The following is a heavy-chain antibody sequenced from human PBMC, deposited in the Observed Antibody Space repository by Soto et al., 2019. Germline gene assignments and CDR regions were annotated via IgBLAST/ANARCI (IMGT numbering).Heavy chain of an antibody. CDR3: ARDLGEQLVGT. D-gene: IGHD6-6*01. J-gene: IGHJ4*02. CDR2: IIPIFGTA. V-gene: IGHV1-69*13. Sequence: SSLKGAWKTAVDRNSRYPGSWVRQDTGQGLEWMGGIIPIFGTANYAQKFQGRVTITADESTSTAYMELSSLRSEDTSVYYCARDLGEQLVGTWGQGTLVTVSS. CDR1: VDRNSRYP.